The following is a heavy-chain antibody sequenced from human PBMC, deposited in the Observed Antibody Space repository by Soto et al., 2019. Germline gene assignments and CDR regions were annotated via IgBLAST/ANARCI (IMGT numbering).Heavy chain of an antibody. Sequence: GGSLRLSCSASGFTFSSYAMHWVRQAPGKGLEYVSAISSNGGSTYYADSVKGRFTISRDNSKNTLYLQMSSLRAEDTAVYYCVKGSGYDTYYYYYGMDVWGQGXTVTVSS. D-gene: IGHD5-12*01. V-gene: IGHV3-64D*06. J-gene: IGHJ6*02. CDR3: VKGSGYDTYYYYYGMDV. CDR2: ISSNGGST. CDR1: GFTFSSYA.